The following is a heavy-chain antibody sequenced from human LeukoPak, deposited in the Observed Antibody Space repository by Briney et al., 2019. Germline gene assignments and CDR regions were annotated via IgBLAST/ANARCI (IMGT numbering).Heavy chain of an antibody. D-gene: IGHD5-12*01. CDR1: GYTFTSYG. V-gene: IGHV1-18*01. Sequence: ASVKVSCKASGYTFTSYGISWVRQAPGQGLEWMGWISAYNGNTNYAQKLQGRVTMTTDTSTSTAYMELRSLRSDDTAVYYCARDNPSGYGLYYFDYWGQGTLVTVSS. CDR3: ARDNPSGYGLYYFDY. J-gene: IGHJ4*02. CDR2: ISAYNGNT.